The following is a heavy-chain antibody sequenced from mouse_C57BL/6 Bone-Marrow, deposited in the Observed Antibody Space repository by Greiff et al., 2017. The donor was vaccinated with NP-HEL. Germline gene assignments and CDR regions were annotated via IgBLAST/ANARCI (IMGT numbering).Heavy chain of an antibody. Sequence: EVKLMESGGGLVKPGGSLKLSCAASGFTFSDYGMHWVRQAPEKGLEWVAYISSGSSTIYYADTVKGRFTISRDNAKNTLFLQMTSLRSEDTAMYYCARPTIYYDYAFAYWGQGTLVTVSA. V-gene: IGHV5-17*01. D-gene: IGHD2-4*01. CDR1: GFTFSDYG. CDR3: ARPTIYYDYAFAY. CDR2: ISSGSSTI. J-gene: IGHJ3*01.